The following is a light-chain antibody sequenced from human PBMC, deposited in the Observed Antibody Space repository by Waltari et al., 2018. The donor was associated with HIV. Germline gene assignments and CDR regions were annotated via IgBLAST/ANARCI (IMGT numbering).Light chain of an antibody. CDR2: DVS. V-gene: IGLV2-14*03. CDR3: SSYTSSSTLLDV. CDR1: SSDVGGYNY. J-gene: IGLJ1*01. Sequence: QSALTQPASVSGSPGQSITISCTGTSSDVGGYNYVSWYQQHPGKAPKPVIFDVSNLPSGVSNRFSVSESGNTASLTISGLQAEDEADYYCSSYTSSSTLLDVFGTGTKVTVL.